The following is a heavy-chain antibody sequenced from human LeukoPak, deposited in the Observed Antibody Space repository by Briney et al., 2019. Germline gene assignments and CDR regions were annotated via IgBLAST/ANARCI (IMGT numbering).Heavy chain of an antibody. J-gene: IGHJ4*02. CDR1: GFTFSIYS. Sequence: NPGGSLRLSCAVSGFTFSIYSMNWVRQAPGKGLEWVSVIGSSGNHIYYADSVKGRFTISRDNAKNSLFLQMNSLRVDDTAVCYCARTAISNDDSHPGVWGQGTLVTVSS. CDR2: IGSSGNHI. V-gene: IGHV3-21*01. CDR3: ARTAISNDDSHPGV. D-gene: IGHD1-1*01.